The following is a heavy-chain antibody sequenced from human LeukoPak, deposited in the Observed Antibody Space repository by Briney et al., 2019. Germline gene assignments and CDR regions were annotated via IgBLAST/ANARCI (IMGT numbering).Heavy chain of an antibody. D-gene: IGHD4-23*01. CDR3: ARDRTYGGNSGFDY. Sequence: SGTLSLTCTVSSASITSYYWSWIRQPAGKGLEWIGRIHSSGSTNFNPSLQSRVTMSVDTSKNQFSLNMTSVTAADTAVYYCARDRTYGGNSGFDYWGLGTLVTVSS. J-gene: IGHJ4*01. V-gene: IGHV4-4*07. CDR1: SASITSYY. CDR2: IHSSGST.